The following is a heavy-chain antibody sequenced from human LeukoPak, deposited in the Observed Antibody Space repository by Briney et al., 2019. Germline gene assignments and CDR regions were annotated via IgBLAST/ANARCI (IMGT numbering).Heavy chain of an antibody. CDR2: IKQDGSEK. J-gene: IGHJ4*02. D-gene: IGHD3-22*01. V-gene: IGHV3-7*01. CDR1: GFTFSSYW. CDR3: ARRRKIYDSSGYYGYYFDY. Sequence: YPGGSLRLSCAASGFTFSSYWMSWVRQAPRKGLEWVANIKQDGSEKYYVDSVKGRFTISRDNAKNSLYLQMNSLRAEDTAVYYCARRRKIYDSSGYYGYYFDYWGQGTLVTVSS.